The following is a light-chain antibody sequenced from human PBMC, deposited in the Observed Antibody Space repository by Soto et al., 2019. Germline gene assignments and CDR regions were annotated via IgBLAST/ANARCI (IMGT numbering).Light chain of an antibody. CDR2: DAS. CDR1: QSISSW. CDR3: QQYYSFPWT. J-gene: IGKJ1*01. Sequence: IQRTQSPATLSSSLGDRATLTCRASQSISSWLAWYKQKPGKAPKLLIHDASSLESGVPSRCRGRGSGTDFTLTISCLQSEDFATYYCQQYYSFPWTFGQGTKVDI. V-gene: IGKV1-5*01.